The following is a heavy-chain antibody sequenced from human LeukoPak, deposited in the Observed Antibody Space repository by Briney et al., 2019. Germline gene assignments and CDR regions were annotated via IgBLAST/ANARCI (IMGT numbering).Heavy chain of an antibody. CDR2: INPNSGGT. Sequence: GASVKVSCKASGYTFTGYYMHWVRQSPGQGLEWMGWINPNSGGTNYAQKFQGWVTMTRDTSISTAYMELSRLRSDDTAVYYCAHSGSYPRDAFDIWGQGAMVTVSS. D-gene: IGHD1-26*01. CDR3: AHSGSYPRDAFDI. CDR1: GYTFTGYY. J-gene: IGHJ3*02. V-gene: IGHV1-2*04.